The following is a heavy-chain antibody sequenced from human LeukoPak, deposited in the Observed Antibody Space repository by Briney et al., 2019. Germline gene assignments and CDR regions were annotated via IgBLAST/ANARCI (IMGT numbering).Heavy chain of an antibody. V-gene: IGHV1-8*01. J-gene: IGHJ3*02. CDR3: ARAPPFDWEIDDAFDI. Sequence: GASVKVSCKASGYTFTSYDINWVRQATGQGLEWMGWMNPNSGNTGYAQKFQGRVTMTRNTSISTAYMELSSLRSEDTAVYYCARAPPFDWEIDDAFDIWGQGTMVTVSS. D-gene: IGHD3-9*01. CDR2: MNPNSGNT. CDR1: GYTFTSYD.